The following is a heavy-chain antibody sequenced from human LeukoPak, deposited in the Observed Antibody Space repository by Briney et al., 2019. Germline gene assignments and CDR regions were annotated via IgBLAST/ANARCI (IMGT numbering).Heavy chain of an antibody. CDR2: ISYDGSNK. CDR1: GFTFSNYA. V-gene: IGHV3-30*04. CDR3: ARDRPPSRTYPIFDY. J-gene: IGHJ4*02. D-gene: IGHD2-2*01. Sequence: GRSLRLSCAASGFTFSNYAIHWVRQAPGKGLEWVAVISYDGSNKYYADSVKGRFTISRDNSKNTLYLQMNSLRVEDTAVYYCARDRPPSRTYPIFDYWGQGTLVTVSS.